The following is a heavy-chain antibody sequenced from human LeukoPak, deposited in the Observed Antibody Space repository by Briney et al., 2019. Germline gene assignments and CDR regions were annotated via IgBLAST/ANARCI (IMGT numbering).Heavy chain of an antibody. CDR1: GGSFSGYY. D-gene: IGHD5-12*01. CDR2: INHSGST. Sequence: PSETLSLTCAVYGGSFSGYYWSWIRQPPGKGLEWIGEINHSGSTNYNPSLKSRVTISVDTSKNQFSLKLSSVTAADTAVYYCARDRDGYNGIDPWGQGTLVTVSS. CDR3: ARDRDGYNGIDP. J-gene: IGHJ5*02. V-gene: IGHV4-34*01.